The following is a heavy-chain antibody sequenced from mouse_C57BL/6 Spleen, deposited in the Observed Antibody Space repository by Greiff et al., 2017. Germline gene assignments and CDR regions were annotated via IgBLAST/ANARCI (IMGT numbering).Heavy chain of an antibody. CDR1: GFTFSDYG. V-gene: IGHV5-17*01. Sequence: EVKVEESGGGLVKPGGSLKLSCAASGFTFSDYGMHWVRQAPEKGLEWVAYISSGSSTIYYADTVKGRFTISRDNAKNTLFLQMTSLRSEDTAMYYWASIYDGYLYWYFDVWGTGTTVTVSS. J-gene: IGHJ1*03. D-gene: IGHD2-3*01. CDR3: ASIYDGYLYWYFDV. CDR2: ISSGSSTI.